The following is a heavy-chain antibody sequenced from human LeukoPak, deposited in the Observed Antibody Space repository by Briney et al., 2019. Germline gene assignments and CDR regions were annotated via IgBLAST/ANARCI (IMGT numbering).Heavy chain of an antibody. CDR1: GYTFTGYY. V-gene: IGHV1-2*02. CDR3: ARPGSGSYFAYMDV. CDR2: INPNSGGT. Sequence: ASVKVSCKASGYTFTGYYMHWVRQAPGQGLEWMGWINPNSGGTNYAQKFQGRVTMTRDTSISTAYMELSRLKSEDTAVYYCARPGSGSYFAYMDVWGKGTTVTVS. D-gene: IGHD1-26*01. J-gene: IGHJ6*03.